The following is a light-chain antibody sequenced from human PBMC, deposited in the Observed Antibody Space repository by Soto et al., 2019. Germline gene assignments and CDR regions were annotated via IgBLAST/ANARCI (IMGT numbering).Light chain of an antibody. Sequence: QSVLTQPPSVSGAPGQRVTISCIGATSDVHWYQHLPGTAPKLLIYGNNNRPSVVPDRFSGSKSGTSASLAITGLQAEDEGDYYCQSFDSSLSALYVFGTGTKLTVL. CDR3: QSFDSSLSALYV. CDR1: GATSD. J-gene: IGLJ1*01. V-gene: IGLV1-40*01. CDR2: GNN.